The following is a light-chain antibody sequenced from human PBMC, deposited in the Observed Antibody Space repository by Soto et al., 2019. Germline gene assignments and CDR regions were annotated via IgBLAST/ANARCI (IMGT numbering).Light chain of an antibody. Sequence: DIQMTQSPSSLSASVGDRVTITCRASQSISSYLNWYQQKPGKAPKLLIYAASSLQSGVPSRFSGSGSGTDFTLTISSLQPKDFATYYCQQSYSTRFAFGPGTKVDIK. V-gene: IGKV1-39*01. CDR1: QSISSY. CDR2: AAS. J-gene: IGKJ3*01. CDR3: QQSYSTRFA.